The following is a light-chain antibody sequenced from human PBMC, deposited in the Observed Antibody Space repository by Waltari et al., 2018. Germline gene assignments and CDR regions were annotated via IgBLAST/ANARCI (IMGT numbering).Light chain of an antibody. CDR3: QQSNSFPWT. V-gene: IGKV1-12*01. Sequence: DIQMTQSPSSVSASVGERVTITCRASQGISTWLAWYQQKPGEAPKLLIYAASTLQSGVPSRFSGSGTGTDFTLTISSLQAEDFATYYCQQSNSFPWTFGQGTKVEIK. CDR2: AAS. J-gene: IGKJ1*01. CDR1: QGISTW.